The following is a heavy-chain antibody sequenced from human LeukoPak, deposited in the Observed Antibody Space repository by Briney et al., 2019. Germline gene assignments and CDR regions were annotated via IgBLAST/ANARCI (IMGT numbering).Heavy chain of an antibody. CDR2: ISFDGSYK. V-gene: IGHV3-30*18. CDR3: AKDRYDDVWGTYRQTYSFDY. Sequence: PGRSLRLSCAASGFTFSSYGMHWVRQDPGKGLEWVAVISFDGSYKYYADTVKGRFTISRDSSNNTLYLQMNSLRAEDTAVYYCAKDRYDDVWGTYRQTYSFDYWGQGALVTVSS. CDR1: GFTFSSYG. J-gene: IGHJ4*02. D-gene: IGHD3-16*02.